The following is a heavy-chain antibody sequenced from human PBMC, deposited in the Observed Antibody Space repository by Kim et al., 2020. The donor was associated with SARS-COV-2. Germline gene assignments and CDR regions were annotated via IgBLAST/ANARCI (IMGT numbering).Heavy chain of an antibody. Sequence: SETLSLTCTVSGGSISSSSYYWGWIRQPPGKGLEWIGSIYYSGSTYCNPSLKSRVTISVDTSKNQFSLKLSSVTAADTAVYYCATEATAAGTIDYWGQGTLVTVSS. V-gene: IGHV4-39*01. CDR2: IYYSGST. CDR1: GGSISSSSYY. CDR3: ATEATAAGTIDY. J-gene: IGHJ4*02. D-gene: IGHD6-13*01.